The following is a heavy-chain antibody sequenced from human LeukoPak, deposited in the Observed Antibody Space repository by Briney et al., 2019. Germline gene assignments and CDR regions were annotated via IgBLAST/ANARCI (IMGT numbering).Heavy chain of an antibody. J-gene: IGHJ4*02. CDR2: ISGSGGST. V-gene: IGHV3-23*01. Sequence: PGGTLRLSCAASGFTFSSYGMSWVRQAPGKGLEWVSAISGSGGSTYYADSVKGRFTISRDNAKNLLYLQMNSLRVEDTAVYYCARDPALYGKGYFDYWGQGTLVSVSS. CDR3: ARDPALYGKGYFDY. CDR1: GFTFSSYG. D-gene: IGHD4-17*01.